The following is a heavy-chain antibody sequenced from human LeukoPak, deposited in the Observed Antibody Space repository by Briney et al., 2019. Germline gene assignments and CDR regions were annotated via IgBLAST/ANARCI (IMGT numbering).Heavy chain of an antibody. J-gene: IGHJ4*02. V-gene: IGHV3-23*01. CDR1: GFTFTSYA. D-gene: IGHD3-10*01. CDR3: AKARARGVILPFDY. Sequence: GASLRLSCAASGFTFTSYAMTWVRQAPGKGLEWVSAISGGGASTYYADPLKGRFTISRDNSKNTLYLQMSSLRAEDTAVYYCAKARARGVILPFDYWGQGALVTVSS. CDR2: ISGGGAST.